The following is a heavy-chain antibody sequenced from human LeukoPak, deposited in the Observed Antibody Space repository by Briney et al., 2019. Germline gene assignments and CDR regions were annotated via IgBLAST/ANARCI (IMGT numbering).Heavy chain of an antibody. J-gene: IGHJ4*02. D-gene: IGHD6-19*01. V-gene: IGHV4-34*01. CDR3: ARAMKQWLVRKYFDY. Sequence: PSETLSLTCAVYGGSFSGYYWSWIRQPPGKGLEWIGEINHSGSTNYNLSLKSRVTISVDTSKNQFSLKLSSVTAADTAVYYCARAMKQWLVRKYFDYWGQGTQVTVSS. CDR2: INHSGST. CDR1: GGSFSGYY.